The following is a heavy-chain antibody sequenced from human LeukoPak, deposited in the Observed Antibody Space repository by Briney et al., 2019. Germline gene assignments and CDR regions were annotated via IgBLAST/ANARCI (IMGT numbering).Heavy chain of an antibody. D-gene: IGHD2-21*02. CDR2: ITYSGTTI. V-gene: IGHV3-11*04. J-gene: IGHJ3*02. CDR1: GFTFSDYY. CDR3: ARGTAAGGSDAFDI. Sequence: GGSLRLSCAASGFTFSDYYMSWIRQSPGKGLEWVSYITYSGTTIYYADSVKGRFTISRDNAKSSLYLQMNSLRAEDTAVYYCARGTAAGGSDAFDIWGQRAMVTVSS.